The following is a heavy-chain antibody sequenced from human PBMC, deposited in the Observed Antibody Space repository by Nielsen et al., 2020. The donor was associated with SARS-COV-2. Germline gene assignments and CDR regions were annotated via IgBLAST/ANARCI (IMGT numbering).Heavy chain of an antibody. Sequence: GGSLRLSCAASGFTFSSYDMHWVRQATGKGLEWVSAIGTAGDTYYPGSVRGRFTISRDNSDNTLYLQMNSLRAEDTARYFCAKGPTVAGRSYYYYGLDVWGQGTTVTVSS. CDR3: AKGPTVAGRSYYYYGLDV. D-gene: IGHD6-19*01. V-gene: IGHV3-13*01. CDR2: IGTAGDT. CDR1: GFTFSSYD. J-gene: IGHJ6*02.